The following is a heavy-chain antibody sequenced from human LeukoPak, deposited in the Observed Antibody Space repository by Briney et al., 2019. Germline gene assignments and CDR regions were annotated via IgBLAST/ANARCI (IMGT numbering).Heavy chain of an antibody. J-gene: IGHJ4*02. D-gene: IGHD6-19*01. CDR2: ISGTDDST. Sequence: GGSLRLSCAASGFTFSIYAMSWVRQAPGKGLEWVSAISGTDDSTYYADSVKGRFTISRDNSKNTLYLQINSLRAEDTALYYCAKDRTSGWYAPFDYWGQGTLVTVSS. CDR3: AKDRTSGWYAPFDY. V-gene: IGHV3-23*01. CDR1: GFTFSIYA.